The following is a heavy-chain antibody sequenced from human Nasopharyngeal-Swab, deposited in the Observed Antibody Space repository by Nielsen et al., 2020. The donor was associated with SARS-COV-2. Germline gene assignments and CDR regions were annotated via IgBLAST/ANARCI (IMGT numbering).Heavy chain of an antibody. D-gene: IGHD3-16*01. CDR2: IYYSGST. CDR3: AGGRRYVTAFDI. J-gene: IGHJ3*02. CDR1: GGSISSYY. Sequence: SETLSLTCTVSGGSISSYYWSWIRQPPGKGLEWIGYIYYSGSTNYNPSLQSRVTISVDTSKNQFSLKLSSVTAADTAVYYCAGGRRYVTAFDILGQGTMVTVSS. V-gene: IGHV4-59*01.